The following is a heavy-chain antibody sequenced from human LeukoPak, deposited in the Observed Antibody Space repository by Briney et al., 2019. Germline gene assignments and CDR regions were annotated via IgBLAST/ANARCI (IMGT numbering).Heavy chain of an antibody. V-gene: IGHV1-18*01. D-gene: IGHD1-26*01. J-gene: IGHJ5*02. CDR1: GYTFTSYG. CDR2: ISAYNGNT. CDR3: AVTQDKWELLDGSWFDP. Sequence: GASVKVSCKASGYTFTSYGISWVRQAPGQGLEWVGWISAYNGNTNYAQKLQGRVTMTTDTSTSTAYMELRSLRSDDTAVYYCAVTQDKWELLDGSWFDPWGQGTLVTVSS.